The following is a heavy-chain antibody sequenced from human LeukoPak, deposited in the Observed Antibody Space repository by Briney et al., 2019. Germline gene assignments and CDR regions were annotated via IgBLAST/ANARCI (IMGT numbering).Heavy chain of an antibody. CDR1: GDSISAYY. CDR2: IYYTGST. V-gene: IGHV4-59*12. J-gene: IGHJ4*02. Sequence: SETLSLTCTVSGDSISAYYWSWIRQPPGEGLEWIGYIYYTGSTDYNPSLKSRVTISIDTSKNQFSLKLTSVTAADTAVYYCAAMEVGIRGYSGHDADYWGQGTLVTVSS. D-gene: IGHD5-12*01. CDR3: AAMEVGIRGYSGHDADY.